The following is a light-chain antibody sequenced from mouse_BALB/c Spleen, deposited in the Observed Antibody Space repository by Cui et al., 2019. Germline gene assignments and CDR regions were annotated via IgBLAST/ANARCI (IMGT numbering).Light chain of an antibody. V-gene: IGKV4-55*01. CDR3: QQWSSYPRT. CDR1: SSVSY. CDR2: DTS. J-gene: IGKJ1*01. Sequence: QIVLTQSPAIMSASPGEKVTMTCSASSSVSYMYWYQQKPGSSPRLLIYDTSNLASGVPVRFSGSGSGTSYSLTIGRMEAEDAATYYCQQWSSYPRTFGGGTKLEIK.